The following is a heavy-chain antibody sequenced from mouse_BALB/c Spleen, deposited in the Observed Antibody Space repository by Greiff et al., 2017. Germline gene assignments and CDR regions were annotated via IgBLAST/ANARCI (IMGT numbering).Heavy chain of an antibody. Sequence: LQQPGSELVRPGASVKLSCKASGYTFTSYWMHWVKQRPGQGLEWIGNIYPGSGSTNYDEKFKSKATLTVDTSSSTAYMQLSSLTSEDSAVYYCARGDLLWLRGDYWGQGTTLTVSS. V-gene: IGHV1S22*01. CDR3: ARGDLLWLRGDY. J-gene: IGHJ2*01. D-gene: IGHD2-2*01. CDR2: IYPGSGST. CDR1: GYTFTSYW.